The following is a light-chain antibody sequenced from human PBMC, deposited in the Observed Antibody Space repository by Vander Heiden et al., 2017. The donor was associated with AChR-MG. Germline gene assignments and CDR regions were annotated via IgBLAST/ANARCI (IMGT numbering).Light chain of an antibody. J-gene: IGKJ1*01. CDR3: RQYNGYPRT. Sequence: DIQMTQSPSSLSASVGDRVTITCRASQGIGNDLVWYQQKTGKAPKRLMYAAPTLQSGVPSRFSASGSGTEFTLTVSSLQPEDFATYYCRQYNGYPRTFGQGTKVEIK. V-gene: IGKV1-17*01. CDR2: AAP. CDR1: QGIGND.